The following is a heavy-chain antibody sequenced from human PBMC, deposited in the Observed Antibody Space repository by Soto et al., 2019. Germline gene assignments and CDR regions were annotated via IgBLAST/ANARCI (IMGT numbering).Heavy chain of an antibody. D-gene: IGHD3-22*01. J-gene: IGHJ4*02. CDR2: IYYSGST. Sequence: PSETLSLTCTVSGGSISSGDYYWSSILQPPGKGLEWIGYIYYSGSTYYNTSLKSRVTISLDTSKNQFSLKLSSVTDADTAVYYCASYDSSGYYYVDYWGQGTLVTVSS. V-gene: IGHV4-30-4*01. CDR3: ASYDSSGYYYVDY. CDR1: GGSISSGDYY.